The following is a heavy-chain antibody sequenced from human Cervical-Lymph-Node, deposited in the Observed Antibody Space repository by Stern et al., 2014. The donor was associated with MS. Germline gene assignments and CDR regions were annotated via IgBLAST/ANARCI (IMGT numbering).Heavy chain of an antibody. CDR2: IIPLFGTT. Sequence: VQLLQSGAEVKKPGSSVKVSCTASGDTFINFGISWVRQAPGQGLEWIGGIIPLFGTTEYVERFQGRVTITADESATTVYMELSSLRSEDTAVYYCARDNDDNGMDIWGQGTTVTVSS. D-gene: IGHD1-1*01. V-gene: IGHV1-69*01. CDR1: GDTFINFG. CDR3: ARDNDDNGMDI. J-gene: IGHJ6*02.